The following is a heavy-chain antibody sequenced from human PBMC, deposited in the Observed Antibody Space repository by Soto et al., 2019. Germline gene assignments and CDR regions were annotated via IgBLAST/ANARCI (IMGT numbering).Heavy chain of an antibody. V-gene: IGHV4-59*01. D-gene: IGHD3-10*01. CDR1: GGSISSYY. CDR3: ASSDGNWFDP. CDR2: IYYSGST. J-gene: IGHJ5*02. Sequence: SETLSLTCTVSGGSISSYYWSWIRQPPGKGLEWIGYIYYSGSTNYNPSLKSRVTISVDTSKNQFSLKLSSVTAVDTAVYYCASSDGNWFDPWGQGTLVTVSS.